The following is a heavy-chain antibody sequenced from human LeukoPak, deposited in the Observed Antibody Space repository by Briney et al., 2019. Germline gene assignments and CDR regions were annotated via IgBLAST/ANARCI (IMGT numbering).Heavy chain of an antibody. V-gene: IGHV4-61*02. CDR1: GGSISSGSYY. J-gene: IGHJ5*02. CDR2: IYTSGST. D-gene: IGHD1-26*01. Sequence: SETLSLTCTVSGGSISSGSYYWSWIRQPAGKGLEWIGRIYTSGSTNYNPSLKSRVTISVDTSKNQFSLKLSSVTAADTAVYYCARDKWEGPPFDPWGQGTLVTVSS. CDR3: ARDKWEGPPFDP.